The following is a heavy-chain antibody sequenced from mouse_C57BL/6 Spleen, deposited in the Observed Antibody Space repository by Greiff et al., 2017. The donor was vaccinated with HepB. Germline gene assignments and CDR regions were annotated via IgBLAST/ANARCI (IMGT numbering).Heavy chain of an antibody. CDR2: IHPNSGST. V-gene: IGHV1-64*01. Sequence: QVQLQQSGAELVKPGASVKLSCKASGYTFTSYWMHWVKQRPGQGLEWIGMIHPNSGSTNYNEKFKSKATLTVDKSSSTAYMQLSSLTSEDSAVYYCAREGTTVVHFDYWGQGTTLTVSS. CDR3: AREGTTVVHFDY. J-gene: IGHJ2*01. D-gene: IGHD1-1*01. CDR1: GYTFTSYW.